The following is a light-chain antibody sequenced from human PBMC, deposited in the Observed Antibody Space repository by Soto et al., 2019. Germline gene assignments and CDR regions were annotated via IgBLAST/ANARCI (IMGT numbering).Light chain of an antibody. CDR3: QSYDSSQSGWV. CDR1: TFD. Sequence: QSVLTQPPSVSGAPGQTVTISCTGATFDVHWYQQFPGAAPIVLIYGNTNRPSGVPDRFSGSKSGTSASLAIAGLQAEDEGDYYCQSYDSSQSGWVFGGGTMLTVL. CDR2: GNT. J-gene: IGLJ3*02. V-gene: IGLV1-40*01.